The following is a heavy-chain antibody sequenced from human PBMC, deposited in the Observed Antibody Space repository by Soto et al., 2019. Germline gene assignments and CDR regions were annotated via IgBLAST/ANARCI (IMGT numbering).Heavy chain of an antibody. J-gene: IGHJ5*02. CDR2: INPNSGGT. CDR3: AREVGSYYGSGSYSP. V-gene: IGHV1-2*02. D-gene: IGHD3-10*01. Sequence: QVQLVQSGAEVKKPGASVKVSCKASGYTFTGYYMHWVRQAPGQGLEWMGWINPNSGGTNYAQKFQGRVTMTRDTSISTAYMEVSRLRSDDTAVYYCAREVGSYYGSGSYSPWGQGTLVTVSS. CDR1: GYTFTGYY.